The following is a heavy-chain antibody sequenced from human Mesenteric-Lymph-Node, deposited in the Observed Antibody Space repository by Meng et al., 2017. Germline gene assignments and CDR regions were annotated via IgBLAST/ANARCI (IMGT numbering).Heavy chain of an antibody. CDR1: GYTFTGYY. Sequence: ASVKVSCKASGYTFTGYYMHWVRQAPGQGLEWMGWINPNSGGTNYAQKFQGRVTMTRDTSISTAYMELSRLRSDDTAVYYCAREGYYYDSSGYYSMEFFWFDPWGQGTLVTVSS. D-gene: IGHD3-22*01. V-gene: IGHV1-2*02. J-gene: IGHJ5*02. CDR2: INPNSGGT. CDR3: AREGYYYDSSGYYSMEFFWFDP.